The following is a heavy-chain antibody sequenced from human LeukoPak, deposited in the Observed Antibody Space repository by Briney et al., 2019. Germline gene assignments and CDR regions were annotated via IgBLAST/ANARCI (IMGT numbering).Heavy chain of an antibody. Sequence: VASAKVSCKASGYTFTSYGISWVRQAPGQGLEWMGWISAYNGNTNYAQKLQGRVTMTTDTSTSTAYMELRSLRSDDTAVYYCARDYYGSGSYYNPCDYWGQGTLVTVSS. CDR3: ARDYYGSGSYYNPCDY. J-gene: IGHJ4*02. CDR2: ISAYNGNT. D-gene: IGHD3-10*01. V-gene: IGHV1-18*01. CDR1: GYTFTSYG.